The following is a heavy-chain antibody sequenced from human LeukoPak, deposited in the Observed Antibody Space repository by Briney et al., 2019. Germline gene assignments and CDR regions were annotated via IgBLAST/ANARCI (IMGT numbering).Heavy chain of an antibody. V-gene: IGHV3-23*01. CDR1: GFTFSSYG. Sequence: GGSLRLPCAVSGFTFSSYGMSWVRQAPGKGLEWVSGISNSGGSTYYADSVKGRFTISRDNSKNTLYLQMNSLRAEDTAVYYCAKVGLRLGGDYWGQGTLVTVSS. D-gene: IGHD4-17*01. CDR2: ISNSGGST. CDR3: AKVGLRLGGDY. J-gene: IGHJ4*02.